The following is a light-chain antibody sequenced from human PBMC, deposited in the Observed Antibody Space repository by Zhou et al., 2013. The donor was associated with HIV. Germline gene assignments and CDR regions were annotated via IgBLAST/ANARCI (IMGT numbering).Light chain of an antibody. CDR1: QSVNTW. CDR3: QQYNSYWT. CDR2: KAS. J-gene: IGKJ1*01. Sequence: DIQMTQSPSTLSASVGDRVTITCRASQSVNTWLAWYQQKSGKAPKLLIYKASSLESGVPSRFSGSGSGTDFTLTISSLQPDDFATYYCQQYNSYWTFGQGTKVEIK. V-gene: IGKV1-5*03.